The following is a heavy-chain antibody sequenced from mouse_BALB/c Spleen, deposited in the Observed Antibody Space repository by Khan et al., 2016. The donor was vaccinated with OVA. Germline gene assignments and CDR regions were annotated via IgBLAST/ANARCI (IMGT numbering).Heavy chain of an antibody. CDR1: GFAFSYYD. Sequence: EVELVESGGGLVKPGGSLKLSCAASGFAFSYYDMSWVRQTPEKRLEWVAFISTGGDNTYYPDTVKGRFTIYRDNDKNTLYLQMSSLKSEDTAMYYCTSPHYYGSNYYFDYWGQGTTLTVSS. CDR3: TSPHYYGSNYYFDY. V-gene: IGHV5-12-1*01. D-gene: IGHD1-1*01. J-gene: IGHJ2*01. CDR2: ISTGGDNT.